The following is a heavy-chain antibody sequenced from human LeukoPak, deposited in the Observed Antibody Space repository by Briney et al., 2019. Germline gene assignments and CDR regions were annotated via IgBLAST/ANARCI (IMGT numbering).Heavy chain of an antibody. D-gene: IGHD2-2*01. CDR1: GFTFSSYW. V-gene: IGHV3-7*03. CDR3: ARGRDTSS. J-gene: IGHJ4*02. Sequence: GGSLRLSCAASGFTFSSYWMTWVRQAPGKGLEWVANINQDESEIYHVDSVKGQFTVSRDNARNSLYLQMNSLRIEDTAMYYCARGRDTSSWGQGTLVTVSS. CDR2: INQDESEI.